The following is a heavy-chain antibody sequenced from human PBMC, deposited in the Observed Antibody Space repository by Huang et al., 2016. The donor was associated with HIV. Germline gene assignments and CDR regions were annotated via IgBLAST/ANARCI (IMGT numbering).Heavy chain of an antibody. CDR3: ARTFSKQLVGD. CDR1: GGSISSYY. J-gene: IGHJ4*02. D-gene: IGHD6-6*01. Sequence: QVQLQESGPGLVKPSETLSLTCPVSGGSISSYYWSWIRQPPGKGLEWIGYIFYSGSTNYNPSLKSRVTRAVETSKNQFSLKLSSVTDADTAVYYWARTFSKQLVGDWGQGTLVTVSS. V-gene: IGHV4-59*01. CDR2: IFYSGST.